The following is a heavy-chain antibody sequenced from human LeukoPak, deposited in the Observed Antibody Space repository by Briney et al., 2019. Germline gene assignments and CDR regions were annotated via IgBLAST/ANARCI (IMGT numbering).Heavy chain of an antibody. Sequence: GGSLRLSCAASGFNFSSYGMHWVRQAPGKGLEWVTSIWFDGSNIHYADSVKGRVIISRDNSKSALYLQMNSLSAEDTAIYYCARDPLPMAVTGPFDHWGQGALVTVSS. CDR3: ARDPLPMAVTGPFDH. D-gene: IGHD6-19*01. V-gene: IGHV3-33*01. CDR1: GFNFSSYG. J-gene: IGHJ4*02. CDR2: IWFDGSNI.